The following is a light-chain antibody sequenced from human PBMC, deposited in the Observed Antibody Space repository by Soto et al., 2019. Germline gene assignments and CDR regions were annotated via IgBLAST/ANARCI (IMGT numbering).Light chain of an antibody. Sequence: QSVLTQPRSVSGSPGQSVTISCTGTSSDVGGYDYVSWYQQHPGKAPELMLYDVSKRPSGVPDRFSGSKSGNTASLTVSGLQAEDEADYSCCSYAGTYTQWVFGGGTKLTVL. V-gene: IGLV2-11*01. CDR2: DVS. CDR1: SSDVGGYDY. CDR3: CSYAGTYTQWV. J-gene: IGLJ3*02.